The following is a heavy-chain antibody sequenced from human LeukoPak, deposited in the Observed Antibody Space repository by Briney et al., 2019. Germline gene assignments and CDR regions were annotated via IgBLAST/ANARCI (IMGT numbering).Heavy chain of an antibody. J-gene: IGHJ4*02. CDR1: GGSFSGYY. CDR3: ARASPCSGGSCYSKDFDY. D-gene: IGHD2-15*01. Sequence: SETLSLTCAVYGGSFSGYYWSWIRQPPRKGLEWIGEINHSGSTNYNPSLKSRVTISVDTPKNQFSLKLSSVTAADTAVYYCARASPCSGGSCYSKDFDYWGQGTLVTVSS. CDR2: INHSGST. V-gene: IGHV4-34*01.